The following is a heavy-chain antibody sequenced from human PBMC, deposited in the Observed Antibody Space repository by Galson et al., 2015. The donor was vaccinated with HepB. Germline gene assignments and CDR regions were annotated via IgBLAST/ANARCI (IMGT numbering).Heavy chain of an antibody. Sequence: TLSLTCTVSGGSTSSDGYYWSWIRQHPGKGLEWIGYIHYSGRTYYNPSLESRVTISIDTSKNQFSLRLSSVTSADTAVYYYARDCGFWIESRYYYYMDVWGQGTLVTVSS. CDR1: GGSTSSDGYY. J-gene: IGHJ6*03. CDR2: IHYSGRT. V-gene: IGHV4-31*03. CDR3: ARDCGFWIESRYYYYMDV. D-gene: IGHD2-21*01.